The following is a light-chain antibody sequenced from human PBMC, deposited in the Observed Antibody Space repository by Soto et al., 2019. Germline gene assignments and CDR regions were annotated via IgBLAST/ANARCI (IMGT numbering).Light chain of an antibody. CDR1: ISNIGSNT. Sequence: QSVLTQPPSASGTPGQRVTISCSGSISNIGSNTVNWYQQLPGTAPKLLIYSNNQRPSGVPDRFSGSKSGTSASLAISGLQSEDEADYYCAAWDDSLNGGYVFGTGTKVTVL. J-gene: IGLJ1*01. CDR2: SNN. V-gene: IGLV1-44*01. CDR3: AAWDDSLNGGYV.